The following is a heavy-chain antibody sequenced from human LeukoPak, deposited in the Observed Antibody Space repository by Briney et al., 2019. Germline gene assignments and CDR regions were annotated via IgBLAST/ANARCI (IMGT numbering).Heavy chain of an antibody. Sequence: ASVKVSCKASGYTFTSYGISWVRQAPGQGLEWMGWISAYNGNTNYAQKLQGRVTMTTDTSTSTAYMELRSLRSDDTAVYYCARGVKGTMVRGVIAKHFDYWGQGTLVTVSS. CDR1: GYTFTSYG. J-gene: IGHJ4*02. CDR3: ARGVKGTMVRGVIAKHFDY. D-gene: IGHD3-10*01. V-gene: IGHV1-18*01. CDR2: ISAYNGNT.